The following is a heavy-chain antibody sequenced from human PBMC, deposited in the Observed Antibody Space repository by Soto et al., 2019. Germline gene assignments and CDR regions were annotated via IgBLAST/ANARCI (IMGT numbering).Heavy chain of an antibody. CDR3: ARGHLAVVPVASWYFYMDV. D-gene: IGHD2-2*01. CDR1: GYTFTNYA. J-gene: IGHJ6*03. Sequence: QVQLVQSGAEVEKPGASVKVSCNASGYTFTNYAVHWVRQAPGQRLEWMGWINAGNGNTRYSQKFQGRVTITRDTSARTAYMELISLRSEDTAVYYCARGHLAVVPVASWYFYMDVWGKGTTVTVSS. CDR2: INAGNGNT. V-gene: IGHV1-3*01.